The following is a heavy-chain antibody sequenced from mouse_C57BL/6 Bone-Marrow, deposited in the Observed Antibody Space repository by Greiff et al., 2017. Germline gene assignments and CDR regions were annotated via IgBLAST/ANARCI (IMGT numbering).Heavy chain of an antibody. CDR3: ARAGRGNYWYFDV. D-gene: IGHD4-1*01. Sequence: QVTLKVSGPGILQSSQTLSLTCSFSGFSLSTSGMGVSWIRQPSGKSLEWLAHIYWDDDKRYNPSLKSRLTISKDTSRNQVFLKIPSVDTADTATYCCARAGRGNYWYFDVWGTGTTVTVSS. V-gene: IGHV8-12*01. CDR2: IYWDDDK. J-gene: IGHJ1*03. CDR1: GFSLSTSGMG.